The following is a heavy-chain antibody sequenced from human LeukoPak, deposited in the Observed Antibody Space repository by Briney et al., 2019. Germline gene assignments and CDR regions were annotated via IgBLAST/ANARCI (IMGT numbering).Heavy chain of an antibody. CDR3: ARTYCSSTSCYGPADAFDI. D-gene: IGHD2-2*01. CDR1: GGTFSSYA. J-gene: IGHJ3*02. CDR2: IIPIFGTA. Sequence: SVKVSCKASGGTFSSYAISWGRQAPGQGLEWMGGIIPIFGTADYAQKFQGRVTITTDESTSTAYMELSSLRSEDTAVYYCARTYCSSTSCYGPADAFDIWGQGTMVTVFS. V-gene: IGHV1-69*05.